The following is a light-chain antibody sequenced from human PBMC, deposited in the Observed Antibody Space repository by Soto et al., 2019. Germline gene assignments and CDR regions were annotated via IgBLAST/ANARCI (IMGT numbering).Light chain of an antibody. CDR3: SSYAGSNNYV. CDR1: DSDVGGYNY. Sequence: QSALTQPPSASGSPGQSVTISCTGTDSDVGGYNYVSWYQQHPGKAPKLMIYEVSKRPSGVPDRFSGSKYDITASLTVSGIQAEDEADYYSSSYAGSNNYVFGTGTKLTVL. J-gene: IGLJ1*01. V-gene: IGLV2-8*01. CDR2: EVS.